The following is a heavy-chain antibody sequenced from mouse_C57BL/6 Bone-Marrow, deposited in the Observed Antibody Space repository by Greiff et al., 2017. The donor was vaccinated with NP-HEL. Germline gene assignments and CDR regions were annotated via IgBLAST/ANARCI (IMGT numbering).Heavy chain of an antibody. Sequence: EVQGVESGGDLVKPGGSLKLSCAASGFTFSSYGMSWVRQTPDKRLEWVATISSGGSYTYYPDSVKGRFTISRDNAKNTLYLQMSSLKSEDTATYYCARPPVGTVVATQGWFAYWGQKTLVTVSA. CDR1: GFTFSSYG. V-gene: IGHV5-6*01. CDR2: ISSGGSYT. D-gene: IGHD1-1*01. J-gene: IGHJ3*01. CDR3: ARPPVGTVVATQGWFAY.